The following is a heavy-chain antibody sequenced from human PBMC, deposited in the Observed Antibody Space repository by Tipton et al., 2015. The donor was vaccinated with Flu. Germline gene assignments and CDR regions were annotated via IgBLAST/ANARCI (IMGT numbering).Heavy chain of an antibody. Sequence: TLSLTCTISGGSISSGDYYWSWIRQSPGKGLEWLGYIYHSGNTYYNPSLNSRITISVDASKNQFSLKLSSVTAADTAVYYCARDPNYYDNGIDNRGQGTLVTVSS. CDR2: IYHSGNT. CDR3: ARDPNYYDNGIDN. CDR1: GGSISSGDYY. V-gene: IGHV4-30-4*01. D-gene: IGHD3-22*01. J-gene: IGHJ4*02.